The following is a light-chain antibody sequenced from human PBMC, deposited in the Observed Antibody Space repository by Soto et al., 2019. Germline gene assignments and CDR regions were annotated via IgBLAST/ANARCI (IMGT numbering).Light chain of an antibody. Sequence: QSVRTQPASVSGSPGQSITISCTGTSSDVGGYNYVSWYQQYPGKAPKLMIYDVTVRPSGVSNRFSGSKSGNTASLTISGLQAEDEADYYCSSYTTITTRVFGAGTKVTVL. CDR2: DVT. CDR1: SSDVGGYNY. V-gene: IGLV2-14*01. CDR3: SSYTTITTRV. J-gene: IGLJ1*01.